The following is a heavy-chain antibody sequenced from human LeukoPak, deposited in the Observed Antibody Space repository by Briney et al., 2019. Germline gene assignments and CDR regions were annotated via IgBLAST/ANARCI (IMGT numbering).Heavy chain of an antibody. CDR3: TRFVGNSTSLIDY. J-gene: IGHJ4*02. CDR2: IRSKAYGGTT. D-gene: IGHD2-2*01. Sequence: GGSLRLSCTASGFTFGDYAMSWVRQAPGKGLEWVGFIRSKAYGGTTEYAASVKGRFTISRDDSKSIAYLQMNSLETEDTAVYYCTRFVGNSTSLIDYWGQGTLVTVSS. V-gene: IGHV3-49*04. CDR1: GFTFGDYA.